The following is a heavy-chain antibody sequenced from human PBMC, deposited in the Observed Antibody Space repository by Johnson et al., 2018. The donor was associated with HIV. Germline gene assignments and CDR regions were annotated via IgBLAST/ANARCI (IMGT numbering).Heavy chain of an antibody. V-gene: IGHV3-30*18. Sequence: QVQLVESGGGVVQPGRSLRLSCAASGFTFSSYGMHWVRQAPGKGLEWVAVISYDGSNKYYADSVKGRFTISRDNSKNTLYVQMNSLRAEDTAVYYCAKDDYFDSSGYYSDQGTQIRGAFDIWGHGTMVTVSS. CDR1: GFTFSSYG. CDR3: AKDDYFDSSGYYSDQGTQIRGAFDI. J-gene: IGHJ3*02. D-gene: IGHD3-22*01. CDR2: ISYDGSNK.